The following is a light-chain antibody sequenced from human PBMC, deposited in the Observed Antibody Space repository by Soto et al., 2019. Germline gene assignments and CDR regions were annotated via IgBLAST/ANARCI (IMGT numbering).Light chain of an antibody. Sequence: EIVLTQSPGTLSLSPGKRSTLSCRASQILSSRYVAWYQQKPGQTPRLLIYGASSRATGIPDRFSGSGSGADFTLTISRLQPEDFAVYYCQQYDTSPSTFGQGTRLEIK. CDR3: QQYDTSPST. V-gene: IGKV3-20*01. J-gene: IGKJ5*01. CDR1: QILSSRY. CDR2: GAS.